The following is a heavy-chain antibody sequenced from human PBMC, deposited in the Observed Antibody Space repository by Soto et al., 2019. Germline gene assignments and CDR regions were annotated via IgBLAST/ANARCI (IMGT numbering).Heavy chain of an antibody. D-gene: IGHD3-22*01. CDR2: VFHTGST. CDR1: GGSISTSSHY. V-gene: IGHV4-39*02. J-gene: IGHJ4*02. Sequence: PSETLSLTCTVSGGSISTSSHYWGWIRQSPGKGLEWIGTVFHTGSTSYNPSPKSRVTISIDTSMNHFSLKLSSVTAADTAIYFCATKNYYESSGYYSWGQGALVTVSS. CDR3: ATKNYYESSGYYS.